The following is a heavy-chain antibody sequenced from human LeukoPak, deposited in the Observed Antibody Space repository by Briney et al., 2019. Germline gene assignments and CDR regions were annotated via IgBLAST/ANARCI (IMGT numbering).Heavy chain of an antibody. CDR1: GYTFTSYG. J-gene: IGHJ4*02. Sequence: ASVKVSCKASGYTFTSYGTSWVRQAPGQGLEWMGWISAYNGNTNYAQKLQGRVTMTTDTSTSTAYMELRSLRSDDTAVYYCARDLPIDYDILTGYLSFDYWGQGTLVTVSS. V-gene: IGHV1-18*01. CDR3: ARDLPIDYDILTGYLSFDY. CDR2: ISAYNGNT. D-gene: IGHD3-9*01.